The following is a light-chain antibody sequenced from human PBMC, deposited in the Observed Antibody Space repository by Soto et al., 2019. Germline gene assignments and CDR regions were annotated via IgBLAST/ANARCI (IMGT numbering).Light chain of an antibody. CDR1: QGISTY. CDR2: AAS. V-gene: IGKV1-9*01. CDR3: QQLITYNQT. J-gene: IGKJ1*01. Sequence: DIQLTQSPSFLSASVGDRVTMTCRASQGISTYLAWYQQKPGKAPKLLIYAASTLQSGVPSRFSGSGSGTEFALAISSLQPADFATYYCQQLITYNQTFGQGTRWIS.